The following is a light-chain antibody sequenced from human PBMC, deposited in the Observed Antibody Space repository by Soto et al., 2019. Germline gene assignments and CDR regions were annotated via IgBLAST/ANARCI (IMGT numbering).Light chain of an antibody. V-gene: IGKV3-11*01. J-gene: IGKJ2*01. CDR3: QQRSNWPPYT. CDR1: QCVSSY. Sequence: EIVLTQSPATLSLSPGERATLSCRASQCVSSYLAWYQQKPGQAPRLLIYDASNRATGIPARFSGSGSGTDFTLTISSLVPEDFAVYYCQQRSNWPPYTCGQGTKLEI. CDR2: DAS.